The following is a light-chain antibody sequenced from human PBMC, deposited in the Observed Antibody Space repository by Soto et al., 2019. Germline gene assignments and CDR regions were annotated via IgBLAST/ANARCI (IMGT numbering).Light chain of an antibody. J-gene: IGLJ2*01. Sequence: QSVLTQPPSASGTPGQRVTISCSGSSSNIGSNAVNWYQQLPGTAPKLLIYNNNQRPSGVPDRFSGSKSGTSASLATSGLQSEDEADYYCAAWDDSLKVVFGGGTKLTVL. V-gene: IGLV1-44*01. CDR3: AAWDDSLKVV. CDR1: SSNIGSNA. CDR2: NNN.